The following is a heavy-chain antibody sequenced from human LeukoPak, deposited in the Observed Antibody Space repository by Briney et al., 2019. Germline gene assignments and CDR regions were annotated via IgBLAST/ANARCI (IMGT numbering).Heavy chain of an antibody. D-gene: IGHD7-27*01. CDR1: GYTFTSYY. Sequence: ASVKVSCKASGYTFTSYYIHWVRQAPGQGLEWMGIINPSGGSTTYAQKFQGRVTMTRDTSTNTVYMELSSLRSEDTAVYSCARERNWDRLGNAFDIWGQGTMVTVSS. CDR2: INPSGGST. J-gene: IGHJ3*02. CDR3: ARERNWDRLGNAFDI. V-gene: IGHV1-46*01.